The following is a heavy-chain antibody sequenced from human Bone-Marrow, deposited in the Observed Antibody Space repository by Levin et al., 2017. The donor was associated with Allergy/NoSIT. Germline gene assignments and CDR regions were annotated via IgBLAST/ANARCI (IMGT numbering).Heavy chain of an antibody. CDR2: ISYDGDDQ. V-gene: IGHV3-30*03. J-gene: IGHJ4*02. CDR1: GFTLSTYA. Sequence: GGSLRLSCAASGFTLSTYAIHWVRQAPGKGLEWVAIISYDGDDQHYADSVKGRFTISRDNSKNSLSLQMNSLRVEDTAVYYCARASIRSWYGAGYWGQGTLVTVSS. CDR3: ARASIRSWYGAGY. D-gene: IGHD6-13*01.